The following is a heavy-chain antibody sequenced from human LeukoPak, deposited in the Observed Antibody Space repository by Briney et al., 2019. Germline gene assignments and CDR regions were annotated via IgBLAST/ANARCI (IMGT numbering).Heavy chain of an antibody. V-gene: IGHV3-30*14. CDR1: GFTFSSYA. Sequence: GGSLRLSCAASGFTFSSYAMHWVRQAPGKGLEWVAVISYDGSNKYYADSVKGRFTISRDNSKNTLYLQMNSLRAEDTAVYYCARGEGGIAAAGTDFWGQGTLVTVSS. CDR3: ARGEGGIAAAGTDF. J-gene: IGHJ4*02. D-gene: IGHD6-13*01. CDR2: ISYDGSNK.